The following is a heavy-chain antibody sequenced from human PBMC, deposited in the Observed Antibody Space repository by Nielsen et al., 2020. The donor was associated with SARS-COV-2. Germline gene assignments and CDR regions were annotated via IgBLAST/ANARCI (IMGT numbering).Heavy chain of an antibody. CDR1: GYTLSEVS. V-gene: IGHV1-24*01. J-gene: IGHJ4*02. CDR3: ATSLVAAIFGVLDY. CDR2: FDPGDAET. Sequence: ASVKVSCKVSGYTLSEVSIHWVRQAPGKGLEWMGGFDPGDAETVYAQKFQGRITMTDDTSADTAYMDLSSLRTEDTAVYYCATSLVAAIFGVLDYWGPGTLVTVSS. D-gene: IGHD3-3*01.